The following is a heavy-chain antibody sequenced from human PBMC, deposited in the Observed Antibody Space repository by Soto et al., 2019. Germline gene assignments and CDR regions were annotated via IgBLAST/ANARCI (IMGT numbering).Heavy chain of an antibody. V-gene: IGHV3-74*01. D-gene: IGHD6-19*01. CDR2: INSDGSST. J-gene: IGHJ6*02. CDR3: ASPYMYSSGLYFYGMDV. CDR1: GFTFSSYW. Sequence: EVQLVESGGGLVQPGGSLRLSCAASGFTFSSYWMHWVRQAPGKGLVWVSRINSDGSSTSYADSVKGRFTISRDNAKSTVYMQMNSLRAEDTAVYYCASPYMYSSGLYFYGMDVWGQGTTVTDSS.